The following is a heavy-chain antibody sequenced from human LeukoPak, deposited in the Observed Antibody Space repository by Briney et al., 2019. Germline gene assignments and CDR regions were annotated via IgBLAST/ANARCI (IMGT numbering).Heavy chain of an antibody. D-gene: IGHD3-22*01. Sequence: GGSLRLSCAASGFTFSSYSMNWVRQAPGKGLEWVSSISSSSSYIYYADSVKGRFTISRDNAKNSLYLQMNSLRAEDTAVYYCARVGNYYDSSGYDAFDIWGQGTMVTVSS. V-gene: IGHV3-21*01. J-gene: IGHJ3*02. CDR1: GFTFSSYS. CDR3: ARVGNYYDSSGYDAFDI. CDR2: ISSSSSYI.